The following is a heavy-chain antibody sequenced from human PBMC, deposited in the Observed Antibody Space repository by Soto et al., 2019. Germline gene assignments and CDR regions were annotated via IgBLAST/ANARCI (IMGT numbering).Heavy chain of an antibody. D-gene: IGHD6-6*01. J-gene: IGHJ4*02. V-gene: IGHV4-34*02. CDR2: INHSGRT. CDR3: AREYSSSYYFDY. Sequence: QVQLQQWGAGLLKPSGTLSLTCAVYGGSFNSFYWSWIRQAPGKGLEWIGEINHSGRTNYKPSLKRRVTLLVDPSKNQFSLNLSSVPGAGTAVYYCAREYSSSYYFDYWGQGTLVSVSS. CDR1: GGSFNSFY.